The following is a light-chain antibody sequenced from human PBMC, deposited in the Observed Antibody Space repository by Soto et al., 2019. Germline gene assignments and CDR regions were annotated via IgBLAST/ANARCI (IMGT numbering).Light chain of an antibody. CDR3: QQRSDWPST. V-gene: IGKV3-11*01. CDR1: QSISYY. CDR2: DVI. J-gene: IGKJ1*01. Sequence: EIVLTQSPATVSLSPGERATLSCRASQSISYYLAWYQQKPGQAPRLLIYDVINRATGIPGRFRGSGSGTDFTLTISSLEPEDFAVYYCQQRSDWPSTFGQGTKVEV.